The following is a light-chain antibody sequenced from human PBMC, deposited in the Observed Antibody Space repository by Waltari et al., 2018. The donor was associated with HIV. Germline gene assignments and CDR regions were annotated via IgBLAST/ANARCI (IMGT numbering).Light chain of an antibody. V-gene: IGKV3-20*01. Sequence: IVLTQSPGTLSLSPGESGTLSCKTSQSVSSSFLAWYQQKFGQSPRLLIYGTSRRAIGISDRFTASGSGTDFTLSISRVEPEDSALHYCQQYGSAPRWTFGQGTKVEI. CDR2: GTS. CDR3: QQYGSAPRWT. J-gene: IGKJ1*01. CDR1: QSVSSSF.